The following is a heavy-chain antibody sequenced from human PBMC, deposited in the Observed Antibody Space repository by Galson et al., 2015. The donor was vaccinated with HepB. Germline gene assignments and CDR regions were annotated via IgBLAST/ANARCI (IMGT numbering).Heavy chain of an antibody. D-gene: IGHD6-19*01. J-gene: IGHJ4*02. Sequence: SLRLSCAASGFTFSSYAMSWVRQAPGKGLEWVSAISGSGGSTYYADSVKGRFTISRDNSKNTLYLQMNSLRAEDTAVYYCAKDRVRGLAVGWSRFDYWGQGTLVTVSS. CDR3: AKDRVRGLAVGWSRFDY. V-gene: IGHV3-23*01. CDR2: ISGSGGST. CDR1: GFTFSSYA.